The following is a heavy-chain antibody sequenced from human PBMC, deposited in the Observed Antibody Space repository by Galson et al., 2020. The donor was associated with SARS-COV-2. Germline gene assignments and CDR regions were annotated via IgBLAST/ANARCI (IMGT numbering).Heavy chain of an antibody. D-gene: IGHD5-12*01. CDR2: IYSGGST. V-gene: IGHV3-53*01. Sequence: GFTVSSNYMSWVRQAPGKGLEWVSVIYSGGSTYYADSVKGRFTISRDNSKNTLYLQMNSLRAEDTAVYYCARATGYSGYDYFDYWGQGTLVTVSS. CDR1: GFTVSSNY. CDR3: ARATGYSGYDYFDY. J-gene: IGHJ4*02.